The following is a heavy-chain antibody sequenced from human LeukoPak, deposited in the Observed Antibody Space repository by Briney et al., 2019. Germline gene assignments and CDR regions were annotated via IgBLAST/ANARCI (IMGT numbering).Heavy chain of an antibody. D-gene: IGHD3-16*01. Sequence: PGGSLRLSCAASGFTSSRYSTNWVRQAPGKGLEWVSSMSVSSGLIYYADSVKGRFTVSRDNAKNSLYLQMNSLRADDTAVYYCAREFEGSASGAGYWGRGTLVTVSS. CDR3: AREFEGSASGAGY. CDR2: MSVSSGLI. V-gene: IGHV3-21*01. J-gene: IGHJ4*02. CDR1: GFTSSRYS.